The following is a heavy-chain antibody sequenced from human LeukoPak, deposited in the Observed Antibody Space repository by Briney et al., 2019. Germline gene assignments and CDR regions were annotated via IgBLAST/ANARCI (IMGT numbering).Heavy chain of an antibody. CDR3: ARDPYSAWSYDFWSGYSSDAFDI. Sequence: PGRSLRLSCAASGFTFSSYAMHWVRQAPGKGLEWVAVISYDGSNKYYADSVKGRFTISRDNAKNSLYLQMNSLRAEDTAVYYCARDPYSAWSYDFWSGYSSDAFDIWGQGTMVTVSS. CDR2: ISYDGSNK. CDR1: GFTFSSYA. D-gene: IGHD3-3*01. J-gene: IGHJ3*02. V-gene: IGHV3-30-3*01.